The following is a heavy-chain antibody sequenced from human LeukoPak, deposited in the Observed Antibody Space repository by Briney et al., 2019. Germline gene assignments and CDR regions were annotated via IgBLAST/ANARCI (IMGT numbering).Heavy chain of an antibody. CDR1: GGSISSYY. CDR2: IYHSGST. V-gene: IGHV4-59*12. Sequence: PSETLSLTCTVSGGSISSYYWSWIRQPPGKGLEWIGYIYHSGSTKYNPSLKSRVTISVDTSKNQFSLKLSSVTAADTAVYYCARVRRSTIFRPQLHYYYYMDVWGKGTTVTISS. D-gene: IGHD3-9*01. CDR3: ARVRRSTIFRPQLHYYYYMDV. J-gene: IGHJ6*03.